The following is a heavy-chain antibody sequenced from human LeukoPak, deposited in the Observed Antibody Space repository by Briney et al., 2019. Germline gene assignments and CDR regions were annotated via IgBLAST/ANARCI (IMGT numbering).Heavy chain of an antibody. CDR1: GFTFSSNG. CDR2: ISYDGGNK. V-gene: IGHV3-30*19. J-gene: IGHJ4*02. CDR3: ARETGRGFDY. Sequence: VQPGRSLRLSCTASGFTFSSNGMHWVRQAPGKGLEWVAVISYDGGNKYYADSVKGRFTISRDNSKNTLSLQMNSLRPEDTAVYYCARETGRGFDYWGQGTLVTVSS. D-gene: IGHD3-9*01.